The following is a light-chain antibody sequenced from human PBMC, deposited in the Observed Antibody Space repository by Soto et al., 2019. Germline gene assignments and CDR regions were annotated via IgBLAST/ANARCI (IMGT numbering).Light chain of an antibody. CDR3: QQYGSSPKT. V-gene: IGKV3-20*01. CDR1: QSVSFY. J-gene: IGKJ1*01. Sequence: VLTQSPATLSLSVGERATLSCRASQSVSFYLAWYQQKPGQAPRLLIYDASNRATGIPARFSGSGSGTDFTLTISRLEPEDFAVYYCQQYGSSPKTFGQGTKVDIK. CDR2: DAS.